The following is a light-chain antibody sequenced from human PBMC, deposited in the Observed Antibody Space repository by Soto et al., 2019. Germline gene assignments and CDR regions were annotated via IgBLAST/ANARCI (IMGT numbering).Light chain of an antibody. Sequence: QSALTQPASVSGSPGQSITISCTGTSSDVGSYNLVSWYQQHPGKAPKFMIYEVSNRPSGVSNRFSGSKSGNTASLTISGLQTEDEADYYCSSFTTSTTLFGGGTKLTVL. CDR2: EVS. V-gene: IGLV2-14*02. CDR3: SSFTTSTTL. CDR1: SSDVGSYNL. J-gene: IGLJ3*02.